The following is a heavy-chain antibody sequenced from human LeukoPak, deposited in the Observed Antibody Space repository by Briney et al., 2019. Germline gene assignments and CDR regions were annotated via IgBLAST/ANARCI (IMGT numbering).Heavy chain of an antibody. CDR2: INHSGST. J-gene: IGHJ6*02. CDR3: ARVSQYYYGMDV. Sequence: PSETLSLTCAVYGGSFSGYYWSWIRQPPGKGLEWIGEINHSGSTNYNPSLKSRVTISADTSKNQFSLKLSSVTAADTAVYYCARVSQYYYGMDVWGQGTTVTVSS. V-gene: IGHV4-34*01. CDR1: GGSFSGYY.